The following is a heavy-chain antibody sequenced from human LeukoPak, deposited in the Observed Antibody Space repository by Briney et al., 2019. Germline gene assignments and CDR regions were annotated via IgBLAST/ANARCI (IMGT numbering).Heavy chain of an antibody. CDR3: ARGREMATIRPRVPWKY. V-gene: IGHV4-39*07. CDR1: GGSISSSSYY. Sequence: SETLSLTCTVSGGSISSSSYYWGWIRQPPGKGLEWIGSIYYSGSTYYNPSLKSRVTISVDTSKNQFSLKLSSVTAADTAVYYCARGREMATIRPRVPWKYWGQGTPVTVSS. J-gene: IGHJ4*02. CDR2: IYYSGST. D-gene: IGHD5-24*01.